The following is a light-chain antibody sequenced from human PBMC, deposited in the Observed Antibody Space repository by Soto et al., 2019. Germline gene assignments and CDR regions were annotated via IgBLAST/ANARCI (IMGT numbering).Light chain of an antibody. J-gene: IGLJ2*01. Sequence: QSALTQPPSASGSPGQSVTISCTGTSSDVGAYNYVSWYQQHPGKAPKLIIYEVNKRPSGVPDRFSGSKSGNTASLTVSWLQADDEADYYCSSHAGSINVAFGGGTTLTVL. CDR3: SSHAGSINVA. V-gene: IGLV2-8*01. CDR2: EVN. CDR1: SSDVGAYNY.